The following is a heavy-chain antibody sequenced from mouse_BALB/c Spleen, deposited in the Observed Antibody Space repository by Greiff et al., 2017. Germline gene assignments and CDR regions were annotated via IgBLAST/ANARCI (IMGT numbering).Heavy chain of an antibody. CDR3: ARRATAPWFAY. CDR2: IYPGGGYT. CDR1: GYTFTNYW. J-gene: IGHJ3*01. V-gene: IGHV1-63*02. Sequence: VKLVESGAELVRPGTSVKISCKASGYTFTNYWLGWVKQRPGHGLEWIGDIYPGGGYTNYNEKFKGKATLTADTSSSTAYMQLSSLTSEDSAVYFCARRATAPWFAYWGQGTLVTVSA. D-gene: IGHD1-2*01.